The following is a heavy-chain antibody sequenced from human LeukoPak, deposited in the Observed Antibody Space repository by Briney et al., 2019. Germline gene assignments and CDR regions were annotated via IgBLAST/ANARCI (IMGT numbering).Heavy chain of an antibody. CDR1: GFTFSSYA. V-gene: IGHV3-23*01. CDR2: ISGSGGST. CDR3: AKDAPPMITFGGVIAFDAFDI. D-gene: IGHD3-16*02. Sequence: GGSLRLSCAASGFTFSSYAMSWVRQAPGKGLEWVSAISGSGGSTYYADSVKSRFTISRDNSKNTLYLQMNSLRAEDTAVYYCAKDAPPMITFGGVIAFDAFDIWGQGTMVTVSS. J-gene: IGHJ3*02.